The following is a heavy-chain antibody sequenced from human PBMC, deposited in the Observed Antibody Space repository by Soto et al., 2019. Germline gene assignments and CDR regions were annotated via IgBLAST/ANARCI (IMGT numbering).Heavy chain of an antibody. V-gene: IGHV3-23*01. Sequence: GGSLRLSCAATGFAFSDYAMTWVRQAPGQGLECISAITGSGDNSIYAGSVRGRFTMSRDNSKNIVYLQMNSLRVGDTARYYSAKGSVQWCSPSGPCYPLDLWGQGVPVTVSP. CDR3: AKGSVQWCSPSGPCYPLDL. CDR1: GFAFSDYA. CDR2: ITGSGDNS. J-gene: IGHJ5*02. D-gene: IGHD2-15*01.